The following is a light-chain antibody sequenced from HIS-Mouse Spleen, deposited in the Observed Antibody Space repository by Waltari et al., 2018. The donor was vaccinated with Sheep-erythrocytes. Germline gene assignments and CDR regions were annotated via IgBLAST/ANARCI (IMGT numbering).Light chain of an antibody. Sequence: EIVLTQSPGTLSLSPGERATLYCRASQSFSSSYLAWYQQKPGQAPRLLIYGASSRATGIPDRFSGSGSGTDFTLTISRLEPEDFAVYYCQQYGSSPTFGQGTKLEIK. V-gene: IGKV3-20*01. CDR1: QSFSSSY. CDR3: QQYGSSPT. J-gene: IGKJ2*01. CDR2: GAS.